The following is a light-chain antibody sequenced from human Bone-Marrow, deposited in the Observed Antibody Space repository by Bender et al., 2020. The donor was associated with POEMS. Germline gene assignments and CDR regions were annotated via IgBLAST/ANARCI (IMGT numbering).Light chain of an antibody. J-gene: IGLJ1*01. V-gene: IGLV2-23*01. CDR2: EDN. CDR1: SINVGTYKL. CDR3: CSYAGSYTLAV. Sequence: QSSLTQPASVSGSPGQSITISCTRTSINVGTYKLVSWYQHHPGKAPKLIIYEDNKRSSGISDRFSGSKSGNTASLTISGLRAEDEADYYCCSYAGSYTLAVFGTGTKVTVL.